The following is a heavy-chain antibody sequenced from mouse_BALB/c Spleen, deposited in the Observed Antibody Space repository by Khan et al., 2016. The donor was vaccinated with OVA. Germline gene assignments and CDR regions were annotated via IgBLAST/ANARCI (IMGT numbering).Heavy chain of an antibody. CDR1: GFTFSNYT. V-gene: IGHV5-12-2*01. D-gene: IGHD2-12*01. Sequence: EVELVESGGGLVQPGGSLKLSCEASGFTFSNYTMSWVRQTPEKRLEWVASISNGGGTTYYPDTVKGRFTISRDNAKNTLYLQMSSLKSEDTAMYYCARIGTLVTSDYGGQGTSVTVSS. CDR2: ISNGGGTT. CDR3: ARIGTLVTSDY. J-gene: IGHJ4*01.